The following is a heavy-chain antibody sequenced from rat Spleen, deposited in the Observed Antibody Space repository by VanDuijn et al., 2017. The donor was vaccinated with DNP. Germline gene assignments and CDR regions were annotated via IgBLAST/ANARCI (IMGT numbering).Heavy chain of an antibody. D-gene: IGHD1-12*02. V-gene: IGHV5S10*01. J-gene: IGHJ3*01. Sequence: EVQLVESGGGLVQPGRSLKLSCAASGFTLSDYNMAWVRQAPKKGLEWVASIVYDGSRTYYRDSVKGRFTISRDNAKSTLYLQMDSLRSEDTATYYCTAPDYDGTYYYPFAYWGQGTLVTVSS. CDR1: GFTLSDYN. CDR2: IVYDGSRT. CDR3: TAPDYDGTYYYPFAY.